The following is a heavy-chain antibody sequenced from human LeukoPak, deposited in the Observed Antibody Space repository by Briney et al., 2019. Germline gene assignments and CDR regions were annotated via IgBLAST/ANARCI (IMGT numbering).Heavy chain of an antibody. CDR3: ARDRVGSSTSCYDY. CDR2: MSSSDNPI. J-gene: IGHJ4*02. CDR1: GFSFSGHY. Sequence: PGGSLRLSCAASGFSFSGHYMSWIRQAPGKGLEWVSYMSSSDNPIYYADSVKGRFTISRDNAKNSLYLQMNNLRAEDTAVYYCARDRVGSSTSCYDYWGQGTLVTVSS. V-gene: IGHV3-11*01. D-gene: IGHD2-2*01.